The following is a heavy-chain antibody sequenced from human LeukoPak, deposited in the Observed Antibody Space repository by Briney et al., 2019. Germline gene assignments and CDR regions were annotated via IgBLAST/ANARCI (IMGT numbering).Heavy chain of an antibody. Sequence: SETLSLTCAVSGGSISSGGYSWSWIRPPPGKGLEWIGYIYHSGSTYYNPSLKSRVTISVDRSKNQFSLKLSSVTAADTAVYYCARGGGYYTPWWFDPWGQGTLVTVSS. V-gene: IGHV4-30-2*01. CDR3: ARGGGYYTPWWFDP. CDR1: GGSISSGGYS. CDR2: IYHSGST. J-gene: IGHJ5*02. D-gene: IGHD3-3*01.